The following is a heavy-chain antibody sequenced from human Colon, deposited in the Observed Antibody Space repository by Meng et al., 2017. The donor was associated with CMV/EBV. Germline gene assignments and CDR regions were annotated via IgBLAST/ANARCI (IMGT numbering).Heavy chain of an antibody. Sequence: GGSLRLSCAASGFTFSSYWMHWVRQAPGKGLVWVSSIKNDGTFTAYADSVKGRFTVSRDNAKNSLYLQMNSLRVEDTAVYYCVRDPEDPVPRIPAVPAAISADMDVWGQGTTVTVSS. V-gene: IGHV3-74*01. CDR3: VRDPEDPVPRIPAVPAAISADMDV. CDR2: IKNDGTFT. CDR1: GFTFSSYW. J-gene: IGHJ6*02. D-gene: IGHD2-2*02.